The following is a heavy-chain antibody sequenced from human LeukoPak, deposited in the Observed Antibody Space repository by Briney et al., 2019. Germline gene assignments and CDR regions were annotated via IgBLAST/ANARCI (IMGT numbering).Heavy chain of an antibody. CDR2: IYTSGGT. Sequence: PSETLSLTXTVSGGSISSYYWSWIRQPAGKGLEWIGRIYTSGGTNYNPSLKSRVTMSVDTSKTQFSLKLSSVTAADTAVYYCARERGEMGDNPPYYFDYWGQGTLVTVSS. J-gene: IGHJ4*02. CDR1: GGSISSYY. CDR3: ARERGEMGDNPPYYFDY. V-gene: IGHV4-4*07. D-gene: IGHD5-24*01.